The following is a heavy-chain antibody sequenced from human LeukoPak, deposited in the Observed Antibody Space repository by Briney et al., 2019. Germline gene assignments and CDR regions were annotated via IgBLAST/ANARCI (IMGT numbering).Heavy chain of an antibody. J-gene: IGHJ3*02. D-gene: IGHD1-26*01. Sequence: GGSLRLSCAASGLTVSSNYMTWVRQGPGKGLEWVSVIYSGGSTYYADSVKGRFTISRDNSKNTLYLQMNSLRAEDTAVYYCARSARLGDWDAFDIWGQGTMVTVSS. CDR1: GLTVSSNY. V-gene: IGHV3-53*01. CDR2: IYSGGST. CDR3: ARSARLGDWDAFDI.